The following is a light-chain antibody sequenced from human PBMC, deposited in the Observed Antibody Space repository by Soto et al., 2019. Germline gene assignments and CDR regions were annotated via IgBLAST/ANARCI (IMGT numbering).Light chain of an antibody. Sequence: QSVLTQPPSVSGAPGQRVTISCTGSSSNIGAGYDVHWYQQLPGTAPKLLIYGNSNRPSGVTVRFSGSKSGTSASLAITGLQAEDEADYYCQSYDSSLSGYVFGTGTKLTVL. CDR2: GNS. V-gene: IGLV1-40*01. CDR3: QSYDSSLSGYV. J-gene: IGLJ1*01. CDR1: SSNIGAGYD.